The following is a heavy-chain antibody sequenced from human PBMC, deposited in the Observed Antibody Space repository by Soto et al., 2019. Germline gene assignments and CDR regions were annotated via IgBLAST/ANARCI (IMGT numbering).Heavy chain of an antibody. CDR3: AAEYSGYDLIRFDY. V-gene: IGHV4-34*01. CDR1: GGSFSGYY. J-gene: IGHJ4*02. Sequence: PSETLSLTCAVYGGSFSGYYWSWIRQPPGKGLEWIGEINHSGSTNYNPSLKSRVTISVDTSKNQFSLKLSSVTAADTAVYYCAAEYSGYDLIRFDYWGQGTLVTVSS. D-gene: IGHD5-12*01. CDR2: INHSGST.